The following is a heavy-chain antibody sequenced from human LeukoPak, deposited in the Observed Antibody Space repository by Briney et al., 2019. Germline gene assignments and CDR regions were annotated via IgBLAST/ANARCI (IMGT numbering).Heavy chain of an antibody. Sequence: GGSLRLSCAASGFTVSSTYLSWVRQAPGKGLEWVSIIYSGGSTYYADSVKGRFTISRDNSKNTLYLQMNSLRAEDTAVYYCARQRRYCSGATCYSGHDYWGQGTLVIVSS. J-gene: IGHJ4*02. V-gene: IGHV3-53*01. CDR1: GFTVSSTY. CDR2: IYSGGST. CDR3: ARQRRYCSGATCYSGHDY. D-gene: IGHD2-15*01.